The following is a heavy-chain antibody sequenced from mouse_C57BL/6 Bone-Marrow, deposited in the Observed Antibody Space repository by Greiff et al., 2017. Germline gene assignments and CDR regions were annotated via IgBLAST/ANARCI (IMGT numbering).Heavy chain of an antibody. Sequence: VQLQQSGAELVKPGASVKMSCKASGYTFTSYWITWVKQRPGQGLEWIGDIYPGSGSTNYNEKFKSKATLTVDTSSSTDYMQLSSLTSEDSAVYDCARYGCYNWYFEVWGTGTTVTVSS. V-gene: IGHV1-55*01. CDR2: IYPGSGST. CDR1: GYTFTSYW. D-gene: IGHD2-3*01. CDR3: ARYGCYNWYFEV. J-gene: IGHJ1*03.